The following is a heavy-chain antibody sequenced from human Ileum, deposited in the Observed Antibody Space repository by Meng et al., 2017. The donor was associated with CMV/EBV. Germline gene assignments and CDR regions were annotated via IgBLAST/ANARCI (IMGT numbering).Heavy chain of an antibody. V-gene: IGHV4-34*01. CDR3: VRAMNEEIN. D-gene: IGHD5-24*01. CDR1: GGSFSGFH. CDR2: IHPGGWT. J-gene: IGHJ4*02. Sequence: LSRPCAVYGGSFSGFHCSWIRQPPVKGLEWIGEIHPGGWTNYNPSLKSRVTMSIDTSKNQFSLKVNSVTAADTAVYFCVRAMNEEINWGQGTLVTVSS.